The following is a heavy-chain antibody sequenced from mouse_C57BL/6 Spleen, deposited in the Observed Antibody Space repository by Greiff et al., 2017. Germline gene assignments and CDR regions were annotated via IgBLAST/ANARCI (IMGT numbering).Heavy chain of an antibody. Sequence: VQLVESGPELVKPGASVKISCKASGYTFTDYYINWVKQRPGQGLEWIGWIFPGSGSTYYNEKFKGKATLTVDKSSSTAYMLLSSLTSEDSAVYFCARRYYYGSSYAMDYWGQGTSVTVSS. CDR2: IFPGSGST. V-gene: IGHV1-75*01. CDR1: GYTFTDYY. CDR3: ARRYYYGSSYAMDY. J-gene: IGHJ4*01. D-gene: IGHD1-1*01.